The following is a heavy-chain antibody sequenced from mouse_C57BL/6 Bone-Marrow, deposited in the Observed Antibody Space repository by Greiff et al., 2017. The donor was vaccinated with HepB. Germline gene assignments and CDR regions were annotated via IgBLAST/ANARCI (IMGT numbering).Heavy chain of an antibody. D-gene: IGHD1-1*01. CDR2: IRSKSNNYAT. CDR1: GFSFNTYA. V-gene: IGHV10-1*01. Sequence: EVQGVESGGGLVQPKGSLKLSCAASGFSFNTYAMNWVRQAPGKGLEWVARIRSKSNNYATYYADSVKDRLTISRDDSESMLYLQMNNLKTEDTAMYYCVGGYYYGSSYWYFDVWGTGTTVTVSS. J-gene: IGHJ1*03. CDR3: VGGYYYGSSYWYFDV.